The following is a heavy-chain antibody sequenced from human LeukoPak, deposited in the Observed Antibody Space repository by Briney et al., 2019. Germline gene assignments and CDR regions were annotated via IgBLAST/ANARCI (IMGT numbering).Heavy chain of an antibody. CDR1: GFTFSSYS. CDR2: ISSSSSTI. V-gene: IGHV3-48*01. Sequence: GGSLRLSCAASGFTFSSYSMNWVRQAPGKGLEWVSYISSSSSTIYYADSVKGRFTISRDDSKNTAYLQMNSLKTEDTAVYYCTRLGTSGSGSYVSDYWGQGTLVTVSS. CDR3: TRLGTSGSGSYVSDY. J-gene: IGHJ4*02. D-gene: IGHD3-10*01.